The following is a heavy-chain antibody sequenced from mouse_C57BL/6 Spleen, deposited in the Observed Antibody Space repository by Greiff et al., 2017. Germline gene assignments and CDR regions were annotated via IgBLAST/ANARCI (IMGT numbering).Heavy chain of an antibody. CDR2: ISSGSSTI. CDR1: GFTFSAYG. J-gene: IGHJ4*01. D-gene: IGHD2-5*01. V-gene: IGHV5-17*01. CDR3: ARGAYSIRGYYAMDY. Sequence: EVKLVESGGGLVKPGGSLKLSCAASGFTFSAYGMHWVRQAPEKGLEWVAYISSGSSTIYYADTVKGRFTITRDNAKNTLFLQMTSLRSEDTAMYYCARGAYSIRGYYAMDYWGQGTSVTVSS.